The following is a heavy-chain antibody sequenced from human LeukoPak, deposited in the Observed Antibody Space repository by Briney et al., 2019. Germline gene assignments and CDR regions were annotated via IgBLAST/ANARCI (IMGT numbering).Heavy chain of an antibody. Sequence: SVKVSCKASGGTFISYAISWVRRAPGQGLEWMGGIIPIFGTANYAQKFQGRVTITADESTSTAYMELSSLRSEDTAVYYCARDGSYYDFWSGPYTAAGWFDPWGQGTLVTVSS. CDR2: IIPIFGTA. CDR1: GGTFISYA. CDR3: ARDGSYYDFWSGPYTAAGWFDP. V-gene: IGHV1-69*13. J-gene: IGHJ5*02. D-gene: IGHD3-3*01.